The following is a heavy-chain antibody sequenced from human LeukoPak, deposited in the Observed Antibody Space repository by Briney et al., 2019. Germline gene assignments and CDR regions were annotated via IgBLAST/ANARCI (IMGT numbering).Heavy chain of an antibody. V-gene: IGHV4-34*01. Sequence: SETLSLTCAAYGGTFSGNYWSWVRQPPGKGLEWIGEINYRGSTNYNPSLKSRVTISVDTSKNQFSLKVNSVTAADTAVYYCARPVSGSSGWYYNYWGQGTLVTVSS. CDR2: INYRGST. CDR1: GGTFSGNY. CDR3: ARPVSGSSGWYYNY. J-gene: IGHJ4*02. D-gene: IGHD6-19*01.